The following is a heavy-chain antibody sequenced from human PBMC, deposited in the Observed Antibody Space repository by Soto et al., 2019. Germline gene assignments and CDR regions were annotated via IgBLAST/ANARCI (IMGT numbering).Heavy chain of an antibody. J-gene: IGHJ4*02. D-gene: IGHD3-9*01. V-gene: IGHV4-34*01. Sequence: SXGTLSLTCTVSGGSFTGHFLSWVRQPPGKGLEWIGEVSHSGNTKYYPSLRSRVTLSVDSSKNQISLALTSVTAADTAVYYCARDKFESTGWHQFDIWGQGTLVTVSS. CDR1: GGSFTGHF. CDR2: VSHSGNT. CDR3: ARDKFESTGWHQFDI.